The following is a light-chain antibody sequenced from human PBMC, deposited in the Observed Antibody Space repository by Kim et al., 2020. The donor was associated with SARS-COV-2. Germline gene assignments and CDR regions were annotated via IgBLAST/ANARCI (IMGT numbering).Light chain of an antibody. J-gene: IGLJ3*02. CDR2: GKY. Sequence: LGQTVRLTCQGDSLRNYYATWYQQRPGQAPVLVLYGKYNRPSGIPDRFSGSASGNTASLTITGAQAEDEADYYCNARDSSGDHVVFGGGTQLTVL. CDR3: NARDSSGDHVV. V-gene: IGLV3-19*01. CDR1: SLRNYY.